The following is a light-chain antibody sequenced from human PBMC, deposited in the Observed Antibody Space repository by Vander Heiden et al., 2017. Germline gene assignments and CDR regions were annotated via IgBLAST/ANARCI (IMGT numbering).Light chain of an antibody. Sequence: SYELTQPPSVSLPPGPAATITCSGKNLGDKFVSWYQHKSGQSPVLVMYQDRRRPSGIPDRFAASHTGDTATLTIGDIQAMDEADYYCQAWDSSVLYVFGSGTKVTVL. CDR2: QDR. V-gene: IGLV3-1*01. CDR3: QAWDSSVLYV. CDR1: NLGDKF. J-gene: IGLJ1*01.